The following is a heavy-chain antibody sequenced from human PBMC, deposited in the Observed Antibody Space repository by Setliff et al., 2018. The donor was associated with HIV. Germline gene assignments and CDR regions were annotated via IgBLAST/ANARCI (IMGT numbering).Heavy chain of an antibody. V-gene: IGHV1-18*04. CDR2: ISGLTGEV. D-gene: IGHD2-21*02. CDR1: GYDFSSYS. CDR3: ARGGLGFLDWCLPDS. J-gene: IGHJ4*02. Sequence: ASVKVSCKASGYDFSSYSMMWVRQTPGQGLEWLGWISGLTGEVRLAEGFQGRVTLTTSAYAAYMELKSLRSEDRGVYYCARGGLGFLDWCLPDSWGQGTLVTVSS.